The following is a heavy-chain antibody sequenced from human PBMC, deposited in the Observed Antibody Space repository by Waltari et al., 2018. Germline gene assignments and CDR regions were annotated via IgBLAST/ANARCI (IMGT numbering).Heavy chain of an antibody. CDR1: GFTFSSYS. V-gene: IGHV3-21*01. Sequence: EVQLVESGGGLVKPGGSLRLSCAASGFTFSSYSMNWVRQAPGKGLEWVSSISSSSSNIYYADSVKGRFTISRDNAKNSLYLQMNSLRAEDTAVYYCARAHWNVDSPFDYWGQGTLVTVSS. CDR2: ISSSSSNI. J-gene: IGHJ4*02. D-gene: IGHD1-1*01. CDR3: ARAHWNVDSPFDY.